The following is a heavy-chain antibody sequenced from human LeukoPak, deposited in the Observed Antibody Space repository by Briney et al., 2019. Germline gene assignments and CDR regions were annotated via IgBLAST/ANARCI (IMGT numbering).Heavy chain of an antibody. D-gene: IGHD3-9*01. CDR1: GFTFSSYG. CDR3: AKDQNDILTGYYGGWFDP. CDR2: TSGSGGST. Sequence: LAGGSLRLSCAASGFTFSSYGMSWVRQAPGGRLEWVSSTSGSGGSTYYADSVKGRFTISRDNSKNTLYLQMNSLRAEDTALYYCAKDQNDILTGYYGGWFDPWGQGTLVTVSS. V-gene: IGHV3-23*01. J-gene: IGHJ5*02.